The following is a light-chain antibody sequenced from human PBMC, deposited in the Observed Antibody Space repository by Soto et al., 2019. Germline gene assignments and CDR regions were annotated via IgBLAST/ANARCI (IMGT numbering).Light chain of an antibody. CDR2: GTS. CDR3: QQYDNWPLT. J-gene: IGKJ4*01. Sequence: EIVLTQSPGTLSLSPGESATLSCRASQSVSSSYLSWYQQKPGQAPRLLIHGTSDRATGIPDRFSGSGSGTDFTLTITSLEPEDFAVYYCQQYDNWPLTFGGGTKVEIK. CDR1: QSVSSSY. V-gene: IGKV3-20*01.